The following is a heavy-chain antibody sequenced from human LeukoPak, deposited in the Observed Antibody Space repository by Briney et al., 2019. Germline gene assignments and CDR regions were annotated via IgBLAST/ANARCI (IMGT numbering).Heavy chain of an antibody. J-gene: IGHJ3*01. CDR1: GFTFSSYN. CDR2: ISSSSDYI. CDR3: ARASYVFGSWTL. Sequence: GGSLRLSCAASGFTFSSYNMNWVRQAPGKGLEWVSSISSSSDYIYYADSVKGRFTISRDNAKNSLYLQMNSLRAEDTAVYYCARASYVFGSWTLWGQGTMVTVSS. V-gene: IGHV3-21*01. D-gene: IGHD6-13*01.